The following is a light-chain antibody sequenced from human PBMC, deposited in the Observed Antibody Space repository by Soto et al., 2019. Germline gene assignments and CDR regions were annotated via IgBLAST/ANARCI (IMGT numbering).Light chain of an antibody. CDR3: QQYASSPLT. J-gene: IGKJ4*02. CDR2: GAS. V-gene: IGKV3-20*01. Sequence: EIVLTQSPGTLSLSPGERATLSCRASQSVGRNYLAWYQQKPGQAPRLLIHGASSRATGIPDRFSGSGSGTDFSLTISRLEPEDVAVYDWQQYASSPLTFGGGTKVEIK. CDR1: QSVGRNY.